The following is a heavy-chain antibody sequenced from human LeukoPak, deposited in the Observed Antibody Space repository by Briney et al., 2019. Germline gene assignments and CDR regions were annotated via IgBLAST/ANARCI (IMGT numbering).Heavy chain of an antibody. Sequence: SETLSLTCAVYGGSFSGYYWSWIRQPPGKGLEWIGGINHSGSTNYNPSLKSRVTISVDTSKNQFSLKLSCVTAADRAVYSGGGGGGIAGTTLWSDPGGRGPLVTVSS. V-gene: IGHV4-34*01. CDR2: INHSGST. CDR1: GGSFSGYY. J-gene: IGHJ5*02. D-gene: IGHD1-26*01. CDR3: GGGGGIAGTTLWSDP.